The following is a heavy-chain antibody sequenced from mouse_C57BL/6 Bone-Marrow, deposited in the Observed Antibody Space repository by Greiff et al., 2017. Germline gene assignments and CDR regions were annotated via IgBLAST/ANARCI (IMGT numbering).Heavy chain of an antibody. V-gene: IGHV1-74*01. CDR3: AILTYYGSSCRFAY. D-gene: IGHD1-1*01. CDR2: IHPSDSDT. Sequence: VQLQQPGAELVKPGASVKVSCKASGYTFTSYWMHWVKQRPGQGLEWIGRIHPSDSDTNYNQKFKGKATLTVDKSSSTAYMQLSSLTSEDSAVYYCAILTYYGSSCRFAYWGQGTLVTVSA. CDR1: GYTFTSYW. J-gene: IGHJ3*01.